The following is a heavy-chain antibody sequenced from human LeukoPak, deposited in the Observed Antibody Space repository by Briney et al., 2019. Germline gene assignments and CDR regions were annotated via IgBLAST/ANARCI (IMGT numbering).Heavy chain of an antibody. CDR3: AREGSSGQFDY. J-gene: IGHJ4*02. D-gene: IGHD3-22*01. Sequence: GGSLRLSCAASGFTFSSYSMNWVRQAPGKGLEWVSSISSSSSYIYYADSVKGRFTISRDNAKNSLYLQMNSLRAEDTAVYYCAREGSSGQFDYWGQGTLVTVSS. V-gene: IGHV3-21*01. CDR2: ISSSSSYI. CDR1: GFTFSSYS.